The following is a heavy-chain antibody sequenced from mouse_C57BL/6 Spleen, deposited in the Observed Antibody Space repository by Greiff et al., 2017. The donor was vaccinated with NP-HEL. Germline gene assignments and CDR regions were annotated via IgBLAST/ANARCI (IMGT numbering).Heavy chain of an antibody. V-gene: IGHV1-15*01. CDR3: TPLYALYYFDY. CDR1: GYTFTDYE. D-gene: IGHD2-3*01. CDR2: IDPETGGT. Sequence: VQLQQSGAELVRPGASVTLSCKASGYTFTDYEMHWVKQTPVHGLEWIGAIDPETGGTAYNQKFKGKAILTADKSSSTAYMELRSLTSEDSAVYYCTPLYALYYFDYWGQGTTLTVSS. J-gene: IGHJ2*01.